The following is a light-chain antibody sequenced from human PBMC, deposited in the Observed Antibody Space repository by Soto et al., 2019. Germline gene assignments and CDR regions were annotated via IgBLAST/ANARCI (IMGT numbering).Light chain of an antibody. CDR2: KAS. CDR3: QHYDSFPLT. CDR1: QSISTW. V-gene: IGKV1-5*03. Sequence: DIQMTQSPSTLSASVGDRVTITCRASQSISTWLAWYQQKPGKAPKVLIYKASNLESGVPSRFSGSGSGTEFTLSSSSLQPDYFASYYCQHYDSFPLTFGGGTRVEIK. J-gene: IGKJ4*01.